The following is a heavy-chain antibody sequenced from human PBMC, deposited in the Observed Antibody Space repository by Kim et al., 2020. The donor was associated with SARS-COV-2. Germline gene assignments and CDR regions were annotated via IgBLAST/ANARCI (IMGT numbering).Heavy chain of an antibody. Sequence: PSLKGRVTLSVDPSKNQFSLKLSSVTAADTAVYYCARDPNRGWRNDAFDIWGQGTMVTVSS. D-gene: IGHD6-19*01. J-gene: IGHJ3*02. CDR3: ARDPNRGWRNDAFDI. V-gene: IGHV4-31*02.